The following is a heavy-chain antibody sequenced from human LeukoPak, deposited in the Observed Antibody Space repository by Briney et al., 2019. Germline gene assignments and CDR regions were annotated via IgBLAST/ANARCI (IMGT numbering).Heavy chain of an antibody. J-gene: IGHJ6*02. Sequence: SVKVFCKASGGTFSSYAISWVRQAPGQGLEWVGRIIPILGIANYAQKFQGRVTITADKSTSTAYMELSSLRSEDTAVYYCARGQGNTIFGVVITHPSYYHYYGMDVWGQGTTVTVSS. CDR1: GGTFSSYA. CDR2: IIPILGIA. D-gene: IGHD3-3*01. CDR3: ARGQGNTIFGVVITHPSYYHYYGMDV. V-gene: IGHV1-69*04.